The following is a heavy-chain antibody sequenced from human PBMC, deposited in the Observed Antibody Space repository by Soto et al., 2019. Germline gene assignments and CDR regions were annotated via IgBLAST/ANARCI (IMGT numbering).Heavy chain of an antibody. Sequence: GESLKISCKGSGYSFTSYWIGWVRQMPGKGLEWMGIIYPGDSDTRYSPSFQGQVTISADKSISTAYLQWSSLKASDTAMYYCARHHRYSYGLQERGDNYYYYMDVWGKGTTVTVSS. CDR1: GYSFTSYW. CDR3: ARHHRYSYGLQERGDNYYYYMDV. CDR2: IYPGDSDT. V-gene: IGHV5-51*01. D-gene: IGHD5-18*01. J-gene: IGHJ6*03.